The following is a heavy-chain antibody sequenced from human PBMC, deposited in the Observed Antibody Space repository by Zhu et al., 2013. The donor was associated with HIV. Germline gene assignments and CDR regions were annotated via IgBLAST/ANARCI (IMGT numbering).Heavy chain of an antibody. CDR3: ARDPPRPDGIAAYVGWFDP. V-gene: IGHV1-69*06. J-gene: IGHJ5*02. CDR1: GGTFSSYA. Sequence: QVQLVQSGAEVKKPGSSVKVSCKASGGTFSSYAISWVRQAPGQGLEWMGGIIPIFGTANYAQKFQGRVTITADKSTSTAYMELSSLRSEDTAVYYCARDPPRPDGIAAYVGWFDPWGQGTRGHRPPQ. D-gene: IGHD6-25*01. CDR2: IIPIFGTA.